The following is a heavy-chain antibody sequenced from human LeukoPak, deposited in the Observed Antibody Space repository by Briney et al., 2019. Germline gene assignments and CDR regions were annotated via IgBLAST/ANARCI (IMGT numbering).Heavy chain of an antibody. J-gene: IGHJ4*02. CDR1: GGXFSSYA. CDR2: IIPIFGTA. D-gene: IGHD3-10*01. V-gene: IGHV1-69*01. Sequence: GASVKVSCKASGGXFSSYAMSWVRQAPGQGLEWMGGIIPIFGTANYAQKFQGRVTITADESTSTAYMELSSLRSEDTAVYYCATLGSHTYYYGSGSYHSPFDYWGQGTLVTVSS. CDR3: ATLGSHTYYYGSGSYHSPFDY.